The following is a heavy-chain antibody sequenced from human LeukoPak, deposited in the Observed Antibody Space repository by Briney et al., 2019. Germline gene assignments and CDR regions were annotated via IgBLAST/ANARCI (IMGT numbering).Heavy chain of an antibody. D-gene: IGHD1-14*01. J-gene: IGHJ3*02. V-gene: IGHV4-38-2*02. Sequence: SETLSLTCTVSGYSINIGHYWGWIRQPPGRGLEWIGSIYHSGSTYYNPSLKSRVTISVDTSKNQFSLKLSSVTAADTAVYYCARGGTTVTYDAFDIWGQGTMVTVSS. CDR3: ARGGTTVTYDAFDI. CDR1: GYSINIGHY. CDR2: IYHSGST.